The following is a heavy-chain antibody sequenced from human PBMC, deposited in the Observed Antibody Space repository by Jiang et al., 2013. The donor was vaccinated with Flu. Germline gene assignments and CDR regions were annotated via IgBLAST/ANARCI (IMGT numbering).Heavy chain of an antibody. D-gene: IGHD3-22*01. Sequence: VQLVESGGGLVQPGGSLRLSCAASGFTFSSYAMSWVRQAPGKGLEWVSAISGSGGSTYYADSVKGRFTISRDNSKNTLYLQMNSLRAEDTAVYYCAYYYDSSGYSNLYYYYYGMDVWGQGTTVTVSS. CDR3: AYYYDSSGYSNLYYYYYGMDV. V-gene: IGHV3-23*04. CDR1: GFTFSSYA. CDR2: ISGSGGST. J-gene: IGHJ6*02.